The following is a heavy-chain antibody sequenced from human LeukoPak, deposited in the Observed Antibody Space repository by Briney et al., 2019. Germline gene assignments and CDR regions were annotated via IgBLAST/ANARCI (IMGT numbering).Heavy chain of an antibody. V-gene: IGHV1-2*02. CDR1: GYTFTGYY. D-gene: IGHD6-13*01. CDR3: ARSAVRNVAAAGTRDYYYGMDV. CDR2: INPNSGGT. Sequence: ASVKVSCKASGYTFTGYYMRWVRQAPGQGLEWMGWINPNSGGTNYAQKFQGRVTMTRDTSISTAYMELSRLRSDDTAVYYCARSAVRNVAAAGTRDYYYGMDVWGQGTTVTVSS. J-gene: IGHJ6*02.